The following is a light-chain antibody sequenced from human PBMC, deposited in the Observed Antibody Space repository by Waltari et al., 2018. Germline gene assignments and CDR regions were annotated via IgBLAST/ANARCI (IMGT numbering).Light chain of an antibody. V-gene: IGKV2-30*01. J-gene: IGKJ1*01. CDR1: SLVYSGGNSD. CDR2: KGS. Sequence: SLVYSGGNSDVNWFQQRQGQSPRRLIYKGSNRDSVVPDRFSGSGSGTDFTLKISRVEAEDVGVYYCMQATHWPPWTFGQGTKVELK. CDR3: MQATHWPPWT.